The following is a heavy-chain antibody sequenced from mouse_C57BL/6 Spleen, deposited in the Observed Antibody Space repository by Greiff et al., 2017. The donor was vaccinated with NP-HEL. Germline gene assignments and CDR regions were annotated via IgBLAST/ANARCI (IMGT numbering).Heavy chain of an antibody. Sequence: EVMLVESGEGLVKPGGSLKLSCAASGFTFSSYAMSWVRQTPEKRLEWVAYISSGGDYIYYADTVKGRFTISRDNARNTLYLQMSSLKSEDTAMYYCTRENYDGPGFAYWGQGTLVTVSA. D-gene: IGHD1-1*01. CDR3: TRENYDGPGFAY. V-gene: IGHV5-9-1*02. CDR2: ISSGGDYI. CDR1: GFTFSSYA. J-gene: IGHJ3*01.